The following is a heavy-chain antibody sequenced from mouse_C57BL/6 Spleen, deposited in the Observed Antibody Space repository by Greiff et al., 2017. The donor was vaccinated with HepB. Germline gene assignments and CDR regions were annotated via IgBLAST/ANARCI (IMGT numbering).Heavy chain of an antibody. D-gene: IGHD1-1*01. CDR2: IDPENGDT. J-gene: IGHJ1*03. CDR3: TTDYGRSQRWYFDV. Sequence: EVQLQQSGAELVRPGASVKLSCTASGFNIKDDYMHWVKQRPEQGLEWIGWIDPENGDTDYASKFQGKATIPADTSSNTAYLQLSSLTSEDTAVYYCTTDYGRSQRWYFDVWGTGTTVTVSS. V-gene: IGHV14-4*01. CDR1: GFNIKDDY.